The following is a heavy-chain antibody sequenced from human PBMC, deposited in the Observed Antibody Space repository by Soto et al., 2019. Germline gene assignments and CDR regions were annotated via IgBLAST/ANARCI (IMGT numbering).Heavy chain of an antibody. D-gene: IGHD2-15*01. CDR3: ARGRILYYYGMDV. V-gene: IGHV4-59*01. CDR2: IYYSGST. CDR1: GGSISSYY. Sequence: SETLSLTCTVSGGSISSYYWSWIRQPPGKGLEWIGYIYYSGSTNYNPSLKSRVTISVDTSKNQFSLKLSSATAADTAVYYCARGRILYYYGMDVWGQGTTVTVSS. J-gene: IGHJ6*02.